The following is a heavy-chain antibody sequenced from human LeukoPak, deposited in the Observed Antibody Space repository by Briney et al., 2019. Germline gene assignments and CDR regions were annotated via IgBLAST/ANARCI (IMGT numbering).Heavy chain of an antibody. V-gene: IGHV3-30*02. Sequence: GGSLRLSCAASGFTFSSYGMHWVRQAPGKGLEWVAFIRYDGSNKYYADSVKGRFTISRDNSKNTLYLQMNSLRAEDTAVYYCAKDAYCSGGSCYYYGMDVWGQGTTVTVSS. D-gene: IGHD2-15*01. CDR2: IRYDGSNK. CDR1: GFTFSSYG. J-gene: IGHJ6*02. CDR3: AKDAYCSGGSCYYYGMDV.